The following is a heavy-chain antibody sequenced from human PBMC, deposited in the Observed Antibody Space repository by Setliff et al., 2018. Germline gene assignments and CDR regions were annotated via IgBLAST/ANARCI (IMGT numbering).Heavy chain of an antibody. V-gene: IGHV3-30-3*01. D-gene: IGHD6-19*01. CDR3: AKENRGWYDY. CDR2: ISYDGSNK. Sequence: PGGSLRLSCAASGFTFSSYAMHWVRQAPGKGLEWVAVISYDGSNKYYADSVKGRFTISRDNSKNTLYLQMNSLRAEDTAVYYCAKENRGWYDYWGQGTLVTVSS. J-gene: IGHJ4*02. CDR1: GFTFSSYA.